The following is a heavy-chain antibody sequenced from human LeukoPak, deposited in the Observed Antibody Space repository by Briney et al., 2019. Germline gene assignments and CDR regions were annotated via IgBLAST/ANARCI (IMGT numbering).Heavy chain of an antibody. V-gene: IGHV4-59*08. CDR1: GGSISSYY. CDR3: ARHRAAPLAMVDFDY. J-gene: IGHJ4*02. D-gene: IGHD5-18*01. CDR2: IYYSGST. Sequence: PSKTLSLTCTVSGGSISSYYWSWIRQPPGKGLEWIGYIYYSGSTNYNPSLKSRVTISVDTSKNQFSLKLSSVTAADTAVYYCARHRAAPLAMVDFDYWGQGTLVTVSS.